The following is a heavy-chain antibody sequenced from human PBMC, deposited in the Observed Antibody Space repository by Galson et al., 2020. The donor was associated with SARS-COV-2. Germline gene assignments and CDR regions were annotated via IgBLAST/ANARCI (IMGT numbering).Heavy chain of an antibody. CDR1: GFTFSAYE. CDR3: ARKRDGFNDY. CDR2: INTNGGGT. J-gene: IGHJ4*02. Sequence: GGSLRLSCAASGFTFSAYEMRWVRQAPGKGPEYVAGINTNGGGTFYGNSVKGRFTISRDNSQNTLYLQMGRLGPEDMGVYYCARKRDGFNDYWGQGTLVTVSS. D-gene: IGHD5-12*01. V-gene: IGHV3-64*01.